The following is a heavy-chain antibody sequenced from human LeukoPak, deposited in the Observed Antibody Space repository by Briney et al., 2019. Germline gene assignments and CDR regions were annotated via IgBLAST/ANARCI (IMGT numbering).Heavy chain of an antibody. D-gene: IGHD5-24*01. J-gene: IGHJ6*02. Sequence: SVKVSCKASGGTFSSYAISWARQAPGQGLEWMGRIIPIFGIANYAQKFQGRVTITADKSTSTAYMELSSLRSEDTAVYYCASTDGYNNDYYYGMDVWGQGTTVTVSS. CDR1: GGTFSSYA. V-gene: IGHV1-69*04. CDR3: ASTDGYNNDYYYGMDV. CDR2: IIPIFGIA.